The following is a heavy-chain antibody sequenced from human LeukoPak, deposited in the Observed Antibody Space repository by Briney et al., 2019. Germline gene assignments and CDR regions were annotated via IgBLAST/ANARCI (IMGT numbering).Heavy chain of an antibody. CDR2: IWYDGSNK. CDR3: ARDRSYDFWSGYSTPDY. V-gene: IGHV3-33*01. J-gene: IGHJ4*02. D-gene: IGHD3-3*01. CDR1: GFTFSSYG. Sequence: GGSLRLSCAASGFTFSSYGMHWVRQAPGKGLEWVAVIWYDGSNKYYADSVKGRFTISRDNSKNTLDLQMNSLRAEDTAVYYCARDRSYDFWSGYSTPDYWGQGTLITVSS.